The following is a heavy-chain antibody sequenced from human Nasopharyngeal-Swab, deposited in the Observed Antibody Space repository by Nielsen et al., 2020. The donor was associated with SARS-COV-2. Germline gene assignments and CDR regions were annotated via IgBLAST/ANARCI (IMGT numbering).Heavy chain of an antibody. CDR2: MNPNSGNT. D-gene: IGHD4-17*01. V-gene: IGHV1-8*01. CDR3: ARDPYGDGSNDY. J-gene: IGHJ4*02. CDR1: GYTFTSYD. Sequence: ASVKVSCKASGYTFTSYDINWVRQATGQGLEWMGWMNPNSGNTGYAQKFQGRVTMTRNTSISTAYMELSSLRSEDTAVYYCARDPYGDGSNDYWGQGTLVTVSS.